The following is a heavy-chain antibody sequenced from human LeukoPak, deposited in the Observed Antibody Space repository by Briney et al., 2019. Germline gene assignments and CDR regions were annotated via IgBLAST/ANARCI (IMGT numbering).Heavy chain of an antibody. CDR2: IYYSGST. D-gene: IGHD2-21*02. CDR1: GGSFGNYY. V-gene: IGHV4-59*08. J-gene: IGHJ3*02. Sequence: PSETLSLTCTVSGGSFGNYYWSWIRQPPGKGLEWIGYIYYSGSTNYNPSLKSRVTISVDTSKNQFSLKLSSVTAADTAVYYCARHARTGDRDAFDIWGQGTMVTVSS. CDR3: ARHARTGDRDAFDI.